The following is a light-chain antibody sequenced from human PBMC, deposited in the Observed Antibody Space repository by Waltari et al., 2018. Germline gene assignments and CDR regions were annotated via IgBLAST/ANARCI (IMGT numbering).Light chain of an antibody. V-gene: IGLV1-47*01. CDR3: AAWDDSLSAVP. CDR1: TPNIGSTY. Sequence: QSVLTPPPSTSGTPGQRVTISCSGSTPNIGSTYVYWYQQVPGMAPKLLIYKNNPRPSGVPARVSVSKSGTSASLAISALRSEDEADYYCAAWDDSLSAVPFGGGTKVTVL. CDR2: KNN. J-gene: IGLJ2*01.